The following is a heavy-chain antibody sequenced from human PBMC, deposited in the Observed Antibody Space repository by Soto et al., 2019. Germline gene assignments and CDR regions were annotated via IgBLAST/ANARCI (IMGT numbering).Heavy chain of an antibody. V-gene: IGHV3-23*01. CDR3: AKDLTYYYDSSGYPDFDL. J-gene: IGHJ2*01. D-gene: IGHD3-22*01. Sequence: GGSLRLSCAASGFTFSSYAMSWVRQAPGKGLEWVSAISGCGGSTYYADSVKGRFTISRDNSKNTLYLQMNSLRAEDTAVYYCAKDLTYYYDSSGYPDFDLWGRGTLVTVS. CDR2: ISGCGGST. CDR1: GFTFSSYA.